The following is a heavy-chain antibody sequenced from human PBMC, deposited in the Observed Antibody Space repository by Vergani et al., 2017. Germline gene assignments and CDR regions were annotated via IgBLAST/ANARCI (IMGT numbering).Heavy chain of an antibody. CDR3: ARAEEYQLLTLGYFDY. Sequence: QVQLQESGPGLVKPSETLSLTCTVSGGSISSYYWSWIRQPPGKGLEWIGYIYYSGSTNYNPSLKSRVTISVDTSKNQFSLKLSSVTAADTAVYYCARAEEYQLLTLGYFDYWGQGTLVTVSS. V-gene: IGHV4-59*12. CDR2: IYYSGST. D-gene: IGHD2-2*01. J-gene: IGHJ4*02. CDR1: GGSISSYY.